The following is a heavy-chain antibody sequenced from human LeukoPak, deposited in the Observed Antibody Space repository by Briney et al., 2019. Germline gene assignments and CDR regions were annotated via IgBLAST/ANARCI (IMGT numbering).Heavy chain of an antibody. J-gene: IGHJ5*02. V-gene: IGHV4-38-2*01. CDR2: IYYSGST. Sequence: SETLSLTCAVSGYSISSGYYWGWIRQPPGKGLEWIGSIYYSGSTCYNPSLKSRVTISVDTSKNQFSLKLSSVTAADTAVYYCARAGPDIYDSSGYYLNWFDPWGQGTLATVSS. D-gene: IGHD3-22*01. CDR3: ARAGPDIYDSSGYYLNWFDP. CDR1: GYSISSGYY.